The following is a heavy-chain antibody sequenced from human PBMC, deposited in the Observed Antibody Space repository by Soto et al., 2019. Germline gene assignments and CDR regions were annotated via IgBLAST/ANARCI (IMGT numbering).Heavy chain of an antibody. V-gene: IGHV1-18*01. D-gene: IGHD1-7*01. CDR1: GYTFISYS. J-gene: IGHJ3*02. CDR2: ISTYNSNT. Sequence: QVQLVQSGAEVKKPGASVKVSCKASGYTFISYSISWARQAPGQGLEWTGWISTYNSNTNYAQKLQGRVTMTTDTSTSTVYMELRSLRSDDTAIYYCARVSGGNYVFDIWGQGTLVTVSS. CDR3: ARVSGGNYVFDI.